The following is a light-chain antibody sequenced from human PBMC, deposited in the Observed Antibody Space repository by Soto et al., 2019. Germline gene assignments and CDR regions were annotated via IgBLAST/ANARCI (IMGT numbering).Light chain of an antibody. CDR3: SSYTSSSTYV. Sequence: QSVLTQPASVSGSPGQSITISCTGTSSDVGAYNYVSWYQQHPGKAPKLMIHEVSNRPSGVSNRFSGSKSGNTASLTISGLQAEDEADYYCSSYTSSSTYVFGTGTKLTVL. V-gene: IGLV2-14*01. CDR1: SSDVGAYNY. CDR2: EVS. J-gene: IGLJ1*01.